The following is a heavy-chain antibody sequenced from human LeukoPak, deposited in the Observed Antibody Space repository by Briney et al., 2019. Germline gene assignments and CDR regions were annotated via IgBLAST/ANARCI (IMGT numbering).Heavy chain of an antibody. CDR3: ARDRRSSPPTGKHNWLDP. CDR1: GDSVSSNSAA. J-gene: IGHJ5*02. CDR2: TYYRSKWYN. V-gene: IGHV6-1*01. D-gene: IGHD6-13*01. Sequence: SQTLSLTCAISGDSVSSNSAAWNWIRQPPSRGLEWLGRTYYRSKWYNDYAVSVKSRITTNPDTSKNQFSLQLNSVTPEDTAVYYCARDRRSSPPTGKHNWLDPWGQGTLVTVSS.